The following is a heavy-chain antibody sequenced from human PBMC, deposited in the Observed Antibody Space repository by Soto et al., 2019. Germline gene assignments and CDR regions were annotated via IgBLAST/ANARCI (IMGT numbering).Heavy chain of an antibody. V-gene: IGHV3-30-3*01. Sequence: GVSLRLSCAASGFTFSSYAMHWFRQAPGKGLERVAVISYDGSNKYCADSVKGRFTVSRDNSKNTLYLQMNSLRAEDTAVYYCARGLVVTDWFDPWGQGTLVTVSS. D-gene: IGHD2-15*01. J-gene: IGHJ5*02. CDR3: ARGLVVTDWFDP. CDR2: ISYDGSNK. CDR1: GFTFSSYA.